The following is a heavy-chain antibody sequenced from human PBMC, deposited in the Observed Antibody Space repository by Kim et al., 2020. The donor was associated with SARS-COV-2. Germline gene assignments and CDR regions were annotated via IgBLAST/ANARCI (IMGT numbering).Heavy chain of an antibody. V-gene: IGHV4-39*01. CDR3: ATHHRGATAQILHRPLIAVAEDY. Sequence: SETLSLTCTVSGGSISSSSYYWGRIRQPPGKGLEWIGSIYYSGSTYYNPSLKSRVTISVDTSKNQFSLKLSSVTAADTAVYYCATHHRGATAQILHRPLIAVAEDYWGQGTLVTVSS. J-gene: IGHJ4*02. CDR2: IYYSGST. D-gene: IGHD6-19*01. CDR1: GGSISSSSYY.